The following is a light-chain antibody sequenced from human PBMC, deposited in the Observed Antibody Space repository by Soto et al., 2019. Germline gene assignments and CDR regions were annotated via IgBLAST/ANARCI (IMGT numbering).Light chain of an antibody. Sequence: QSVLTQPPSASGTPGQRVTISCSGCSSNIESNFVYWYQQLPGTTPRLLIYRNNQRPSGVPDRFSGSKSGTSASLAISALRSEDEADYYCTVWDDSLRGRLFGGGTKVTVL. V-gene: IGLV1-47*01. CDR1: SSNIESNF. CDR3: TVWDDSLRGRL. CDR2: RNN. J-gene: IGLJ2*01.